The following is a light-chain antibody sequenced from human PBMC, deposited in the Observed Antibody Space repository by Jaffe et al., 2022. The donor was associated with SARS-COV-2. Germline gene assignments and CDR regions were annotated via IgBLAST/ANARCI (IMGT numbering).Light chain of an antibody. Sequence: DIQMTQSPSTLPASVGDRVTITCRASQSIGTYLAWYQQKPGAAPKLLIYKSLTLESGVPLRFSGSGSETEFTLTINSLQPDDFATYYCQQYFSYWTFGQGTQVEI. J-gene: IGKJ1*01. CDR3: QQYFSYWT. CDR2: KSL. CDR1: QSIGTY. V-gene: IGKV1-5*03.